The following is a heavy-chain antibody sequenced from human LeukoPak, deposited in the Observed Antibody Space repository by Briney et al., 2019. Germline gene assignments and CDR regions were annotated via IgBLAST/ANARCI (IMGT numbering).Heavy chain of an antibody. CDR1: GFTFSSYA. J-gene: IGHJ4*02. V-gene: IGHV3-23*01. Sequence: GGALRLSCAASGFTFSSYAMSWVRQTPGKGLECVWAISGSGGSTYYADAVKGRFTISRDNSKNTLYLQMNSLRAEDTAVYYCAKDSCSSTSCRGYFDYWGQGTLVTVSS. CDR2: ISGSGGST. D-gene: IGHD2-2*01. CDR3: AKDSCSSTSCRGYFDY.